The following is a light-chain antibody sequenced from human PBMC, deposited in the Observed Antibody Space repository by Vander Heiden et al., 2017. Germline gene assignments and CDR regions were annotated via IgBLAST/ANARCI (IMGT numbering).Light chain of an antibody. V-gene: IGKV4-1*01. CDR3: QQYDTSPET. CDR1: QSVLYRSNNKNY. J-gene: IGKJ1*01. CDR2: WAS. Sequence: DIVMTQSPDSLAVSLGERATINCRSSQSVLYRSNNKNYLAWYQQKPGQPPKLLIYWASTRESGVPDRFSGGGSGTDFTLTISSLQAEDVAVYYCQQYDTSPETFGQGTKVEIK.